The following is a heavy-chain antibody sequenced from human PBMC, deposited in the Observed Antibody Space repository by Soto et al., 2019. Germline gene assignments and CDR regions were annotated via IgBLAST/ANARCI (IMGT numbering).Heavy chain of an antibody. CDR3: ARVYSSWYSDY. CDR1: GFTFSNYG. J-gene: IGHJ4*02. Sequence: QVQLVESGGGGVQPGRSLRLSCAASGFTFSNYGRHWCRQAPGKGLEWVAVIWYDGSNKDYADSVKVRFTISRDNSKTTLYLQMNSLRADDTAVYYCARVYSSWYSDYWGQGTLVTLSS. D-gene: IGHD6-13*01. CDR2: IWYDGSNK. V-gene: IGHV3-33*01.